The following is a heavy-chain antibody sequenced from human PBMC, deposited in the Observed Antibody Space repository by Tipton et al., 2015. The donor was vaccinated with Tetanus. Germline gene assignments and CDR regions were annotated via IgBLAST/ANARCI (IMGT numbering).Heavy chain of an antibody. CDR3: ATVGLVTASVKY. CDR1: GVSISGYY. D-gene: IGHD2-21*02. CDR2: VDRSGTT. V-gene: IGHV4-4*07. Sequence: TLSLTCTVSGVSISGYYWSWIRQPAGKGLEWIGRVDRSGTTTYNPSLKGRVTMSLDTAKNQFSLKLTSVTAADTAGYYCATVGLVTASVKYWGQGTLVTVSS. J-gene: IGHJ4*01.